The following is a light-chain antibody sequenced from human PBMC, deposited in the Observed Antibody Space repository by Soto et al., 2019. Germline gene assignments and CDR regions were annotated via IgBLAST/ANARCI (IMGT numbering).Light chain of an antibody. CDR1: QTVRTN. Sequence: EIVMTQSPATLSVSPGESATLSCRASQTVRTNVAWYQQRPGQAPRLLVYQASTRATGIPARFSGSGSGTEFTLTISSLQSEDFAVYYCQQYNNWPLTFGGGRKVDIK. V-gene: IGKV3-15*01. CDR3: QQYNNWPLT. J-gene: IGKJ4*01. CDR2: QAS.